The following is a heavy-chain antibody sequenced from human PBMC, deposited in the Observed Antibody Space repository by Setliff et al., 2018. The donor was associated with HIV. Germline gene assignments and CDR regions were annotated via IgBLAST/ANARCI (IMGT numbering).Heavy chain of an antibody. D-gene: IGHD6-6*01. Sequence: SETLSLTCTVSGDSITSGGYFWSWNRQHPDKGLEWIGYIYYSGSAYYNPSLKSRVTISLDTSKNQFSLKLSSVTAADTAVYYCARGYSSSLGWFDPWGQGTLVTVSS. CDR1: GDSITSGGYF. CDR3: ARGYSSSLGWFDP. J-gene: IGHJ5*02. CDR2: IYYSGSA. V-gene: IGHV4-31*03.